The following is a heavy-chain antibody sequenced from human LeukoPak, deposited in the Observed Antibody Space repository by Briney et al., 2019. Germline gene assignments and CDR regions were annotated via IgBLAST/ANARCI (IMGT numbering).Heavy chain of an antibody. Sequence: SVKVSCKASGYTFTGYYMDWVRQAPGQGLEWMGRINPNSGGTNYAQKFQGRVTMTRDTSISTAYMELSRLRSDDTAVYYCARGRIGGGNRVDYWGQGTLVTVSS. CDR2: INPNSGGT. CDR3: ARGRIGGGNRVDY. D-gene: IGHD4-23*01. V-gene: IGHV1-2*06. J-gene: IGHJ4*02. CDR1: GYTFTGYY.